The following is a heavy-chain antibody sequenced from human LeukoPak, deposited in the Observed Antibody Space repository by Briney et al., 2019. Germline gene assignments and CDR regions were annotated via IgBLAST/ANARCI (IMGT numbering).Heavy chain of an antibody. CDR2: INNDGSST. V-gene: IGHV3-74*01. Sequence: GGSLRLSCAASGFTFSSYWMSWVRQAPGKGLVWVSRINNDGSSTSYADSVQGRFTISRDNAKNTLYLQMNSLRAEDTALYYCARVARGDYYYYYMDVWGKGTTVTVSS. CDR1: GFTFSSYW. J-gene: IGHJ6*03. CDR3: ARVARGDYYYYYMDV. D-gene: IGHD3-10*01.